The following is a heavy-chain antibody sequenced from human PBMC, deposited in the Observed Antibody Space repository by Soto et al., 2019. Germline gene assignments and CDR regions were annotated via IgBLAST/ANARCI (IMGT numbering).Heavy chain of an antibody. J-gene: IGHJ6*02. CDR1: GYTFTSYG. CDR2: ISAYNGNT. D-gene: IGHD3-3*01. CDR3: ARDWASSSTIFGVVIIPFFEYYYYGMDV. Sequence: VASVKVSCKASGYTFTSYGISWVRQAPGQGLEWMGWISAYNGNTNYAQKLQGRVTMTTDTSTSTAYMELRSLRSDDTAVYYCARDWASSSTIFGVVIIPFFEYYYYGMDVWGQGTTVTVSS. V-gene: IGHV1-18*04.